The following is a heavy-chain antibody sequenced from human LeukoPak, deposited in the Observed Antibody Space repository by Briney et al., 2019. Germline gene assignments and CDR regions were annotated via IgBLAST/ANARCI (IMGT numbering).Heavy chain of an antibody. CDR3: APRGDTALVTH. Sequence: ASVKVSCKASGDTFSSYYVHWVRQAPGQGLEWMGIMNPSGGSIRYAQKFQGRVTMTRDMSTSTVYMELSSLRSEDTAVYYCAPRGDTALVTHWGQGTLVTVSS. J-gene: IGHJ4*02. CDR2: MNPSGGSI. V-gene: IGHV1-46*03. CDR1: GDTFSSYY. D-gene: IGHD5-18*01.